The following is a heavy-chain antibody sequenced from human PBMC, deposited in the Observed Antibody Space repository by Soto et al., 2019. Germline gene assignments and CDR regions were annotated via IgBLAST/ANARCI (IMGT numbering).Heavy chain of an antibody. Sequence: ASVKASGKASGYTFTSYGISCVRQAPGQGLEWMGWISAYNGNTNYAQKLQGRVTMTTDTSTSTAYMELRSLRSDDTAVYYCARFLCCGYFQHWGQGTLVTVSS. CDR1: GYTFTSYG. D-gene: IGHD3-10*02. J-gene: IGHJ1*01. CDR3: ARFLCCGYFQH. V-gene: IGHV1-18*01. CDR2: ISAYNGNT.